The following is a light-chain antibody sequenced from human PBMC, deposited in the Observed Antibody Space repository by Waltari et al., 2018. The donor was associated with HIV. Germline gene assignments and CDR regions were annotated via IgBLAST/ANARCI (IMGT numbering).Light chain of an antibody. Sequence: QSVLTQPPSASGTSGQRVTISWSASSSNIGSTDLYWYQQHQGRAPKFLIYRNNQRPSGVPDRFTGSKSGTSASLAISGLRSEDEADYYCAAWDDSLSGRYVFGTGTKVTVL. V-gene: IGLV1-47*01. J-gene: IGLJ1*01. CDR2: RNN. CDR3: AAWDDSLSGRYV. CDR1: SSNIGSTD.